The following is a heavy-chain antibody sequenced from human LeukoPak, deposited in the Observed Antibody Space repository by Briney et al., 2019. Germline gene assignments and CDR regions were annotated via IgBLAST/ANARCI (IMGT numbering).Heavy chain of an antibody. CDR3: ASSLITIYGPGDY. CDR2: MNPNSGNT. D-gene: IGHD3-16*01. J-gene: IGHJ4*02. CDR1: GYTFTSYD. V-gene: IGHV1-8*01. Sequence: GASVKVSCKASGYTFTSYDINWVRQATGQGLEWMGWMNPNSGNTGYAQTFQGRVTMTRNTSISTAYMELSSLRSEDTAVYYCASSLITIYGPGDYWGQGTLVTVSS.